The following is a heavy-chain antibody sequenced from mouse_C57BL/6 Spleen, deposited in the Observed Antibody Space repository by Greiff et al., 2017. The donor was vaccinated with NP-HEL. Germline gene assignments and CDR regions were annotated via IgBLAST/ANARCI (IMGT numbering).Heavy chain of an antibody. D-gene: IGHD1-1*01. Sequence: EVKLVESGPELVKPGASVKISCKASGYSFTGYYMNWVKQSPEKSLEWIGEINPSTGGTTYNQKFKAKATLTVDKSSSTAYMQLKSLTSEDSAVYYCARFSSYFDYWGQGTTLTVSS. CDR1: GYSFTGYY. CDR3: ARFSSYFDY. J-gene: IGHJ2*01. V-gene: IGHV1-42*01. CDR2: INPSTGGT.